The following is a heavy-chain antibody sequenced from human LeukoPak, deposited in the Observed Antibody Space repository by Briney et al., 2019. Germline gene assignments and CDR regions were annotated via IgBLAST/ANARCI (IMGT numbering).Heavy chain of an antibody. D-gene: IGHD3-22*01. CDR1: GFTFSNYG. J-gene: IGHJ4*02. CDR3: ATDLPPDYYDSSGYYLTY. Sequence: HSGGSLRLSCAASGFTFSNYGMSWVRQAPGKGLEWVSAISGTGRSTYYADYVKGRFTISRDSYRNTLYLQMNSLRAEDTAVYYCATDLPPDYYDSSGYYLTYWGQGTLVTVSS. CDR2: ISGTGRST. V-gene: IGHV3-23*01.